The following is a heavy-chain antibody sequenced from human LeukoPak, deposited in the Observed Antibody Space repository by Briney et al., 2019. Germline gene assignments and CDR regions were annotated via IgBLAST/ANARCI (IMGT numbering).Heavy chain of an antibody. CDR3: ARDGGYCSGGSCPPYWYFDL. CDR1: GGSISSYY. Sequence: RASETLSLTCTVSGGSISSYYWSWIRQPPGKGLEWIGYIYHSGSTYYNPSLKSRVTISVDTSKNQFSLKLSSVTAADTAVYYCARDGGYCSGGSCPPYWYFDLWGRGTLVTVSS. V-gene: IGHV4-59*12. J-gene: IGHJ2*01. CDR2: IYHSGST. D-gene: IGHD2-15*01.